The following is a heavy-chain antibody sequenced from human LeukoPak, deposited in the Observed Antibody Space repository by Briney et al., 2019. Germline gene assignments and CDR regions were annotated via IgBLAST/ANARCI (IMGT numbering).Heavy chain of an antibody. Sequence: GASVTVSCKASGYTFTGYYIHWVRQAPGQGLEWMGWVNPNSSGTNYGQNFQGRVTMTRDTSISTAYMELRGLTPDDTAVYYCARAGYYDSSGYYHPFDYWGQGIVVTVSS. CDR1: GYTFTGYY. CDR2: VNPNSSGT. V-gene: IGHV1-2*02. J-gene: IGHJ4*02. D-gene: IGHD3-22*01. CDR3: ARAGYYDSSGYYHPFDY.